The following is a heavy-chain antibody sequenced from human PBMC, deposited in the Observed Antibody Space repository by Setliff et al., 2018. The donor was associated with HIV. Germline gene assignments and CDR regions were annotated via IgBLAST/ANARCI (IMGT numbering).Heavy chain of an antibody. D-gene: IGHD1-26*01. CDR3: VRDPIEGYPDYFDY. CDR2: MSTGGDIK. Sequence: GGSLRLSCTASGFTFINYELNWVRQAPGKGLEWVAVMSTGGDIKIYADSVKGRFTISRDNSKNTLFLQMNSLRPEDTATYYCVRDPIEGYPDYFDYWGQGTLVTVSS. CDR1: GFTFINYE. J-gene: IGHJ4*02. V-gene: IGHV3-30*03.